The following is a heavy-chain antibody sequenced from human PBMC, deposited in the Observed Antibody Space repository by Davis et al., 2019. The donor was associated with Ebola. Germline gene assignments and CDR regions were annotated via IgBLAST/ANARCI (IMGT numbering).Heavy chain of an antibody. Sequence: ASVKVSCKASGYTFTADYMHWVRQAPGQGLEWMGWINPNSGGTNYAQKFQGRVTMTRDTSISTAYMELSRLRSDDTAVYYCARDSMTTVTTFYYYYGMDVWGQGTTVTVSS. J-gene: IGHJ6*02. CDR2: INPNSGGT. V-gene: IGHV1-2*02. CDR3: ARDSMTTVTTFYYYYGMDV. D-gene: IGHD4-17*01. CDR1: GYTFTADY.